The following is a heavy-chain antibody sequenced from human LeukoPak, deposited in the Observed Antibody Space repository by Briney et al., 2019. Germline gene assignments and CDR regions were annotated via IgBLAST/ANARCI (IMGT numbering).Heavy chain of an antibody. V-gene: IGHV3-23*01. D-gene: IGHD3-22*01. J-gene: IGHJ4*02. CDR3: RDYYDSSGYYD. CDR2: ISGSGGST. CDR1: GFTFSSYA. Sequence: GGSLRLSCAASGFTFSSYAMSWVRQAPGKGLEWVSAISGSGGSTYYADSVKGRFTISRDNSKNTLYLQMNSLRAEDKAVYYCRDYYDSSGYYDWGQGTLVTVSS.